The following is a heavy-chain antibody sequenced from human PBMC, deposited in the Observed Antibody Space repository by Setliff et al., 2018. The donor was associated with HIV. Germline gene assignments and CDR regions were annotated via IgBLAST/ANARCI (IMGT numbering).Heavy chain of an antibody. CDR1: GFTFSSYS. CDR2: IKQDESEE. V-gene: IGHV3-7*03. Sequence: PGGSLRLSCAASGFTFSSYSMNWVRQAPGKGLEWVANIKQDESEEWYADSVKGRFTISRDNTKNSLYLQINSLSAEDTAVYYCAREAYRLPWIDNWGQGTLVTVSS. D-gene: IGHD1-1*01. CDR3: AREAYRLPWIDN. J-gene: IGHJ4*02.